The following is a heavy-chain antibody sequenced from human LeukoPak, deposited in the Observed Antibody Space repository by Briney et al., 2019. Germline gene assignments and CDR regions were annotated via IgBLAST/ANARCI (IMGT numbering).Heavy chain of an antibody. V-gene: IGHV4-59*08. D-gene: IGHD2-8*01. Sequence: PSETLSLTCTVSGGSISSYYWSWIRQPPGKGLEWIGYIYYSGSTNYNPSLKSRVPISVDTSKNQFSLKLSSVTAADTAVYYCARHPGVYWYFDLWGRGTLVTVSS. CDR3: ARHPGVYWYFDL. CDR1: GGSISSYY. CDR2: IYYSGST. J-gene: IGHJ2*01.